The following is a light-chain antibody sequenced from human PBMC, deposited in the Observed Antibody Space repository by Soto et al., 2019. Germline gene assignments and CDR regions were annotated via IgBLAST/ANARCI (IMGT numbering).Light chain of an antibody. CDR3: QQSYSSPPT. CDR2: AAS. V-gene: IGKV1-39*01. J-gene: IGKJ1*01. Sequence: DIQMTQSPSSLSASVEDRVIITCRASQSISNHLNWYQQKPGKAPKLLIFAASSLQSGVPSRFSGSRSGPDFTLTISSLQPEDFATYYCQQSYSSPPTFDQGTKVELK. CDR1: QSISNH.